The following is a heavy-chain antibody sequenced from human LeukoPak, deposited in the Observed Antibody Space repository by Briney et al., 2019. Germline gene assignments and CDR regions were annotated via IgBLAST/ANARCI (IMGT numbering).Heavy chain of an antibody. CDR3: ASSSQPGYSSGWYIFAY. D-gene: IGHD6-19*01. CDR1: EFTVSNNY. V-gene: IGHV3-66*01. J-gene: IGHJ4*02. CDR2: IYNSGRT. Sequence: GGSLRLSCAASEFTVSNNYISWVRQAPGKGLEWVSIIYNSGRTYYADSVKRRFTISRDISQNTVLLQMNSLRDEDTAVYYCASSSQPGYSSGWYIFAYWGQGALVTVSS.